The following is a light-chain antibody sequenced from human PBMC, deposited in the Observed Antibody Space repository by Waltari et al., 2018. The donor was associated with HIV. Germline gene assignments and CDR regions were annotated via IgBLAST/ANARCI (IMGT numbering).Light chain of an antibody. V-gene: IGKV2D-29*01. Sequence: DVVMTQTPLSLSVIPGQPASISCKSSQSLLHSDGKTYLYWYLKKSGQPPQLLIYEVSKRFSGVPARFSGSGSGADFTLKVSRVEPEDVGIYYCMQTQQPPYTFGQGTNLEIK. J-gene: IGKJ2*01. CDR1: QSLLHSDGKTY. CDR3: MQTQQPPYT. CDR2: EVS.